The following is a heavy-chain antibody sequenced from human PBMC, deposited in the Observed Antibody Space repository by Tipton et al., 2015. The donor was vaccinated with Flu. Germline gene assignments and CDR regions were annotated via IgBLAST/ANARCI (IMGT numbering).Heavy chain of an antibody. CDR1: EFTFRSYA. V-gene: IGHV3-7*01. CDR3: ARDMATVTGYDAFDI. CDR2: IKQDGSEI. J-gene: IGHJ3*02. Sequence: SLRLSCVASEFTFRSYAMHWVRQAPGKGLEWVANIKQDGSEIYYVDSVKGRFTISRDNAKNSLYLQMNSLRGEDTAVYYCARDMATVTGYDAFDIWGQGTMVTVSS. D-gene: IGHD3-9*01.